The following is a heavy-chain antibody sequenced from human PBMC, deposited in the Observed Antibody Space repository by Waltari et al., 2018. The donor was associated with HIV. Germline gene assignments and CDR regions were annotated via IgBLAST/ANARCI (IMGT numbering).Heavy chain of an antibody. CDR1: GGSISSGSYY. CDR2: IYTSGST. J-gene: IGHJ4*02. D-gene: IGHD3-16*02. CDR3: ARAYDYVWGSYPQEDY. V-gene: IGHV4-61*02. Sequence: QVQLQESGPGLVKPSQTLSLTCTVSGGSISSGSYYWSWIRQPAGKGLEWIGRIYTSGSTNSNPSLKSRVTISVDTSKNQFSLKLSSVTAADTAVYYCARAYDYVWGSYPQEDYWGQGTLVTVSS.